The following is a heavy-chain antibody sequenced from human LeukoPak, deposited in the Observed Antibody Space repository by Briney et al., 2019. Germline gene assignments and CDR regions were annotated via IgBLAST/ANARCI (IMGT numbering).Heavy chain of an antibody. CDR1: GGSFNGYY. CDR3: ARVKYGGYYYYYYMDV. CDR2: INHSGST. V-gene: IGHV4-34*01. Sequence: TSETLSLTCAVYGGSFNGYYWSWIRQPPGKGLEWIGEINHSGSTNYSPSLKSRVTLSVDTSKNQFSLRLSSVTAADTAVYYCARVKYGGYYYYYYMDVWGKGTTVTVSS. J-gene: IGHJ6*03. D-gene: IGHD3-16*01.